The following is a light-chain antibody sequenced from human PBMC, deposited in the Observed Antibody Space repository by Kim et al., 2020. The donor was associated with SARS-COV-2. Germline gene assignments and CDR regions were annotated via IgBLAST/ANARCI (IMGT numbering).Light chain of an antibody. V-gene: IGLV7-46*01. CDR2: DTS. Sequence: PGGTVLLTWGSSTGAVTSGPSPYWFQQKPGQAHRTLIYDTSNKHSWAPARFSGSLLGGKAALTLSGAQPEDEAEYYCFLSYNDVRVFGGGTQLTVL. J-gene: IGLJ3*02. CDR3: FLSYNDVRV. CDR1: TGAVTSGPS.